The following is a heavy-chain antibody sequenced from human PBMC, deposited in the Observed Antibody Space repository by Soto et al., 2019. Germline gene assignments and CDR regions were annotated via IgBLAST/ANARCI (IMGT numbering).Heavy chain of an antibody. V-gene: IGHV4-31*03. Sequence: QVQLQESGPGLVKPSQTLSLTCSVSGGSINSGGHYWSWIRQHPGKGLEWIGHIYKTGSTDFNPSLNDRLTISIDTSKNQFSLSLRSVTDADTALYYCARDRIQFSVDVWGQGTTVTVSS. J-gene: IGHJ6*02. CDR2: IYKTGST. D-gene: IGHD5-18*01. CDR1: GGSINSGGHY. CDR3: ARDRIQFSVDV.